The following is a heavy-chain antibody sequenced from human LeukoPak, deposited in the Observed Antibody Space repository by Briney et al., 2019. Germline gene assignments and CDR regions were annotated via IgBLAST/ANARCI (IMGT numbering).Heavy chain of an antibody. CDR3: ARSYCSGGSCYSYYYYYMDV. CDR2: IFSNDEK. V-gene: IGHV2-26*01. D-gene: IGHD2-15*01. CDR1: GFSLSNARMG. Sequence: SGPVLVKPTETLTLTCTVSGFSLSNARMGVSWIRQPPGKALEWLAHIFSNDEKSYSTSLKSRLTISKDTSKSQVVLTMTNMEPVDTATYYCARSYCSGGSCYSYYYYYMDVWGKGTTVTVSS. J-gene: IGHJ6*03.